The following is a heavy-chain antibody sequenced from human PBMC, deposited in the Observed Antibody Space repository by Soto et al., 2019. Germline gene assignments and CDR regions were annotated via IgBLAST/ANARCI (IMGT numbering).Heavy chain of an antibody. Sequence: QVQLQQSGPGLVKPSQTLSLTCAISGDSVSSNSATWTWIRQSPSRGLEWLGRTYYRSKWYNDYDVSVKGRITINPDTSKNHFSLQLNSVSPEDTAVYYCARTSLDAGHFDFWGQGTLVTVSS. CDR1: GDSVSSNSAT. D-gene: IGHD6-13*01. J-gene: IGHJ4*02. CDR3: ARTSLDAGHFDF. CDR2: TYYRSKWYN. V-gene: IGHV6-1*02.